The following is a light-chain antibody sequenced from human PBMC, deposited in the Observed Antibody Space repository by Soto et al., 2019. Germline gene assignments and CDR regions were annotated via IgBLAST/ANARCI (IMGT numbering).Light chain of an antibody. V-gene: IGKV1-39*01. CDR2: AAS. CDR1: QSISSY. CDR3: QQSYSAPLT. J-gene: IGKJ4*01. Sequence: DIQITQSPSSLSASVGDRVTITCLASQSISSYLNWYQQNPGKAPKLLIYAASSLQSGVPSRFSGSGSGTDFTLTISSLQPEDFATYYCQQSYSAPLTFGGGTKVEIK.